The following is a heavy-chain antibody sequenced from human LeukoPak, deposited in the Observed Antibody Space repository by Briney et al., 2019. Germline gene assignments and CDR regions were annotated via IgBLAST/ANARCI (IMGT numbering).Heavy chain of an antibody. J-gene: IGHJ4*02. V-gene: IGHV1-8*03. Sequence: GASVTVSCMPSGYTFTSYDINWVRQATGQGLEWMGWMNPNSGNTGYAQKLQGRVTITRNTSISTAYMELSSLRSEDMAVDYCARWRLRGQWLVPAEYYFDYWGQGTLVTVSS. CDR1: GYTFTSYD. CDR3: ARWRLRGQWLVPAEYYFDY. D-gene: IGHD6-19*01. CDR2: MNPNSGNT.